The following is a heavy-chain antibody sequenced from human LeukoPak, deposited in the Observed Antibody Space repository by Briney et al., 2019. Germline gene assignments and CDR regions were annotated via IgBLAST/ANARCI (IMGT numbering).Heavy chain of an antibody. Sequence: GGSLRLSCAASGFTVSSNYMSWVRQAPGKGLEWVSVIYSGGSTYYADSVKGRFTISRDNSKNTLYLQMNSLRAEDTAVYYCESSGYADGYYFDYWGQGTLVTVSS. V-gene: IGHV3-66*01. D-gene: IGHD5-12*01. CDR2: IYSGGST. CDR1: GFTVSSNY. J-gene: IGHJ4*02. CDR3: ESSGYADGYYFDY.